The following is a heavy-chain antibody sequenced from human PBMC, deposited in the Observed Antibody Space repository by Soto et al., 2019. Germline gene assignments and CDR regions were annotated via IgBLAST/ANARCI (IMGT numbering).Heavy chain of an antibody. J-gene: IGHJ4*02. CDR3: AAQDSYDSSGYYWPPDY. V-gene: IGHV1-3*01. D-gene: IGHD3-22*01. CDR1: GYTFTSYA. CDR2: INAGNGNT. Sequence: ASVKVSCKASGYTFTSYAMHWVRQAPGQRLEWMGWINAGNGNTKYSQKFQERVTITRDMSTSTAYMELSSLRSEDTAVYYCAAQDSYDSSGYYWPPDYWGQGTLVTVSS.